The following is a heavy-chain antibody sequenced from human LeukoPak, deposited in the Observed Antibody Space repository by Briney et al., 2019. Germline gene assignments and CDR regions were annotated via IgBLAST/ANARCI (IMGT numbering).Heavy chain of an antibody. J-gene: IGHJ4*02. Sequence: GGSLRLSCAASGFTFNNYGMSWVRQAPGKGLEWVSSISGSAGSTDYADSVKGRFTISRDNSKNTLYLQMSSLRVEDTAVYYCAKDLPWYGSGWSTYWGQGILVTVSS. CDR2: ISGSAGST. V-gene: IGHV3-23*01. D-gene: IGHD6-19*01. CDR3: AKDLPWYGSGWSTY. CDR1: GFTFNNYG.